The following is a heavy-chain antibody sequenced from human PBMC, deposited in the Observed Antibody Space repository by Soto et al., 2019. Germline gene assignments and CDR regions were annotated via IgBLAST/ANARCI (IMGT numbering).Heavy chain of an antibody. CDR3: ARDEDPPNYEFWSGYTGGYGMDV. V-gene: IGHV1-69*01. CDR2: IIPIFGTA. CDR1: GGTFSSYA. Sequence: QVQLVQSGAEVKKPGSSVKVSCKASGGTFSSYAISWVRQAPGQGLEWMGGIIPIFGTANYAQKFQGRVTITADESTSTAYMELSSLRSEDTAVYYCARDEDPPNYEFWSGYTGGYGMDVWGQGTTVTVSS. J-gene: IGHJ6*02. D-gene: IGHD3-3*01.